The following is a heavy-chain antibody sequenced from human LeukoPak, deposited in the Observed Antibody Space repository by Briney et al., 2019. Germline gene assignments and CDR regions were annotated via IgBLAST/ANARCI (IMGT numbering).Heavy chain of an antibody. Sequence: GGSLRLSCTASGFSFSGHWMHWARQLPGKGLVWVSRISPTGSTTSYADSVKGRFTISRDNSKNTLYLQMNSLRAEDTAVYYCAKDQPPYSSGWYLIDAFDIWGQGTMVTVSS. CDR1: GFSFSGHW. V-gene: IGHV3-74*01. D-gene: IGHD6-19*01. J-gene: IGHJ3*02. CDR2: ISPTGSTT. CDR3: AKDQPPYSSGWYLIDAFDI.